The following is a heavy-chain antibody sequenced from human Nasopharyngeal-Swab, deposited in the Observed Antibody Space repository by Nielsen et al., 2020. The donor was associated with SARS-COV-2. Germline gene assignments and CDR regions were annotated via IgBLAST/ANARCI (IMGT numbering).Heavy chain of an antibody. Sequence: WIRQPPGKGLEWIGSIYHSGSTYYNSSLKSRVTISVDTSKNQFSLKLSSVTAADTAVYYCARGWIQLWTSYLDYWGQGTLVTVS. V-gene: IGHV4-38-2*02. J-gene: IGHJ4*02. D-gene: IGHD5-18*01. CDR3: ARGWIQLWTSYLDY. CDR2: IYHSGST.